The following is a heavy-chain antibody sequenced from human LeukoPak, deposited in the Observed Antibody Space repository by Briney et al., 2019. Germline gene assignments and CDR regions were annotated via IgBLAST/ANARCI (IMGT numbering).Heavy chain of an antibody. J-gene: IGHJ4*02. Sequence: GRSLRLSCAASGFTFSSYAMHWVRQAPGKGLEWVAVISYDGSNKYYADSVKGRFTISRDNSKNTLYLQMNSLRAEDTAVYYCAREPEYTVTTDDYWGQGTLVTVSS. CDR1: GFTFSSYA. CDR3: AREPEYTVTTDDY. V-gene: IGHV3-30-3*01. CDR2: ISYDGSNK. D-gene: IGHD4-17*01.